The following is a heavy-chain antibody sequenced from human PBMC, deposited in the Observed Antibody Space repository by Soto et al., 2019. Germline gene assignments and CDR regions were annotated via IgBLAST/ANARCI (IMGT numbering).Heavy chain of an antibody. Sequence: EAQLLESGGEVVQPGGSLRLSCAASGFTFSSHGMSWVRQAPGKGLEWIAGLSRGGGSTYYADSVKGRFTISRDNSKNTLDLIMNSLRVEDTALYYCAKDGLFRTDGFDIWGQGTMGTVSS. CDR1: GFTFSSHG. CDR2: LSRGGGST. V-gene: IGHV3-23*01. D-gene: IGHD1-1*01. J-gene: IGHJ3*02. CDR3: AKDGLFRTDGFDI.